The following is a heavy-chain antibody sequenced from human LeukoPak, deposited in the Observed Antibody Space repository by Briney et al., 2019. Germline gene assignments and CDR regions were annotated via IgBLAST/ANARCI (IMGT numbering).Heavy chain of an antibody. D-gene: IGHD6-13*01. CDR2: IYHSGST. J-gene: IGHJ4*02. CDR1: GGSISSSNW. V-gene: IGHV4-4*02. Sequence: NSSGTLSLTCAVSGGSISSSNWWSWVRQPPGKGLEWIGEIYHSGSTNYNPSLKSRVTISVDTSKNQFSLKLSSVTAADTAVYYCARGRQQGGDFDYWGQGTLVTVSS. CDR3: ARGRQQGGDFDY.